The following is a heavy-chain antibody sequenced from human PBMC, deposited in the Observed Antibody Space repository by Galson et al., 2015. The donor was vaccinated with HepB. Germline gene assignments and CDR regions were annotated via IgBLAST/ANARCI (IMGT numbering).Heavy chain of an antibody. CDR2: INSDGSSI. CDR1: GFIFSQYW. V-gene: IGHV3-74*01. Sequence: SLRLSCAASGFIFSQYWMHWVRQVPGKGLVWVSRINSDGSSISYADSVKGRFTISRDNAKNTLFLQMNSLRAEDTAVYYCARAIGYYSDWGQGTLVTVSP. J-gene: IGHJ4*02. D-gene: IGHD3-3*01. CDR3: ARAIGYYSD.